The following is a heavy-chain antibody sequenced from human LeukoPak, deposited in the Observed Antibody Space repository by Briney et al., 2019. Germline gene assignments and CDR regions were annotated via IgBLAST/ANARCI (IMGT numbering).Heavy chain of an antibody. CDR1: GGSLTGYY. D-gene: IGHD3-9*01. CDR3: ARGNILTGYCFDF. V-gene: IGHV4-34*01. Sequence: SETLSLTCAVYGGSLTGYYWSWIRQTPGRGLEWVGEIHYTGATSYNPSLKSRATISTDTSKSQFSLRLSSVTAADTAVYYCARGNILTGYCFDFWGQEDLVSVSS. CDR2: IHYTGAT. J-gene: IGHJ4*02.